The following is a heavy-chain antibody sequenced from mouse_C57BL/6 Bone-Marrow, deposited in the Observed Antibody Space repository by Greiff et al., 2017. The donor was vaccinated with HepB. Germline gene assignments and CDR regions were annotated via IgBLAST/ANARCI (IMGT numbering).Heavy chain of an antibody. Sequence: QVQLKESGAELVKPGASVKLSCKASGYTFTSYWMQWVKQRPGQGLEWIGEIDPSDSYTNYNQKFKGKATLTVDTSSSTAYMQLSSLTSEDSAVYYCARRGTVVAPFDYWGQGTTLTVSS. J-gene: IGHJ2*01. CDR1: GYTFTSYW. CDR2: IDPSDSYT. CDR3: ARRGTVVAPFDY. V-gene: IGHV1-50*01. D-gene: IGHD1-1*01.